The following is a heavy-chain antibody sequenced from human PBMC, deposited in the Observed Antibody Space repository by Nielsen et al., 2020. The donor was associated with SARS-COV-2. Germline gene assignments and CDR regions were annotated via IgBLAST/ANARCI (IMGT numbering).Heavy chain of an antibody. CDR2: IWYDGSNK. Sequence: GESLKISCAASGFTFSGYGMHWVRQAPGKGLEWVAVIWYDGSNKYYADSVKGRFTISRDNSKNTLYLQMNSLRAEDTAVYYCARGLVVPYDAFDIWGQGTMVTVSS. V-gene: IGHV3-33*01. CDR1: GFTFSGYG. D-gene: IGHD2-15*01. J-gene: IGHJ3*02. CDR3: ARGLVVPYDAFDI.